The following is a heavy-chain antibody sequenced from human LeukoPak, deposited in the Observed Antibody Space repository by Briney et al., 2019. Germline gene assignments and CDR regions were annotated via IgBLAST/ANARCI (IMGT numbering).Heavy chain of an antibody. D-gene: IGHD6-13*01. CDR2: FGGGGGPT. J-gene: IGHJ4*02. CDR3: AKNRRQLANFDY. V-gene: IGHV3-23*01. CDR1: GFTFSSYG. Sequence: GGSLRLSCVASGFTFSSYGMSWVRQAPGKGLEWVSGFGGGGGPTYYADSVKGRFTISRDNSKNTLYLQMNSLRADDTAVYYCAKNRRQLANFDYWGQGTLVTVSS.